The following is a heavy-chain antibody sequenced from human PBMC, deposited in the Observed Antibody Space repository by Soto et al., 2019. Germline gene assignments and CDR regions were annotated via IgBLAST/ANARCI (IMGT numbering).Heavy chain of an antibody. V-gene: IGHV4-34*01. D-gene: IGHD6-13*01. CDR1: GGSFSGYY. J-gene: IGHJ6*02. CDR2: INHSGST. CDR3: ARGRAAGSSSWYYYYYGMDV. Sequence: SETLSLTCAVYGGSFSGYYWSWIRQPPGKGLEWIGEINHSGSTNYNPSLKSRVTISVDTSKNQFSLKLSSVTAADTAVYYCARGRAAGSSSWYYYYYGMDVWGQGTTVTVSS.